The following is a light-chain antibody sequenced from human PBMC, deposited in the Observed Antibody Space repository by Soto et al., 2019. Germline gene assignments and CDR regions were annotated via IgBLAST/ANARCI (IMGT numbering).Light chain of an antibody. Sequence: DIVMTQSPLSLPVTPGEPASISCRSSQSLLHSNGYSYFDWYLQKPGQSPQLLIYLGSNRASGVPDRFSGRGAGTDFTLKISRVEAEDVGGYYCMQALQTPLTFGQGTRLEIK. CDR2: LGS. CDR1: QSLLHSNGYSY. J-gene: IGKJ5*01. V-gene: IGKV2-28*01. CDR3: MQALQTPLT.